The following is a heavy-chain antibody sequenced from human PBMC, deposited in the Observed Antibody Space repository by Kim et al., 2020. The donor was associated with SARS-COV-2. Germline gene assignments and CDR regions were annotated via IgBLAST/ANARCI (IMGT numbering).Heavy chain of an antibody. Sequence: SETLSLTCTVSGGSISSSSYYWGWIRQPPGKGLEWIGSIYYSGSTYYNPSLKSRVTISVDTSKNQFSLKLSSVTAADTAVYYCARDGDIVGATRDYWGQGTLVTVSS. CDR2: IYYSGST. V-gene: IGHV4-39*07. CDR1: GGSISSSSYY. D-gene: IGHD1-26*01. CDR3: ARDGDIVGATRDY. J-gene: IGHJ4*02.